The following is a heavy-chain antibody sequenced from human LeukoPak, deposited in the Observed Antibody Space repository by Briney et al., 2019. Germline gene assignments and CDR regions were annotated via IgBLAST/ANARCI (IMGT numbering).Heavy chain of an antibody. CDR3: AARDYGGNSGI. V-gene: IGHV3-30*03. Sequence: PGGSLRLSCAASGFTFSTYAMHWVRQAPGKGLEWVAVISYDGSNKYYADSVKGQFTISRDNSKNTLYLRMNSLRAEDTAVYYCAARDYGGNSGIWGQGTMVTVSS. CDR1: GFTFSTYA. J-gene: IGHJ3*02. D-gene: IGHD4-23*01. CDR2: ISYDGSNK.